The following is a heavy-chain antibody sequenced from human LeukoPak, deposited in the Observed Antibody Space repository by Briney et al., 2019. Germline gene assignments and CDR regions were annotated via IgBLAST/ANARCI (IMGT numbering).Heavy chain of an antibody. CDR2: INHSGST. D-gene: IGHD6-19*01. Sequence: QPSETLSLTCAVYGGSFSGYYWSWIRQPPGKGLEWIGEINHSGSTNYNPSLKSRVTISVDTSKNQFSLKLSSVTAADTAVYYCARGNVAVAGDHFDYWGQGTLVTVSS. J-gene: IGHJ4*02. V-gene: IGHV4-34*01. CDR1: GGSFSGYY. CDR3: ARGNVAVAGDHFDY.